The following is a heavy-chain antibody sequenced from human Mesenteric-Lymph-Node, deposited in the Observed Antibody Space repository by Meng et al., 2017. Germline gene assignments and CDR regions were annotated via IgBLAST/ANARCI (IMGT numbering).Heavy chain of an antibody. J-gene: IGHJ4*02. CDR2: IRSKAYGGTT. CDR1: GFTFGDYA. V-gene: IGHV3-49*03. CDR3: TKGYSGYDFDY. D-gene: IGHD5-12*01. Sequence: GESLKISCTASGFTFGDYAMSWFRQAPGKGLEWVGFIRSKAYGGTTEYAASVKGRFNISRDDSKSIDYLQMNSLKTEDTAVYYCTKGYSGYDFDYWGQGTLVTVSS.